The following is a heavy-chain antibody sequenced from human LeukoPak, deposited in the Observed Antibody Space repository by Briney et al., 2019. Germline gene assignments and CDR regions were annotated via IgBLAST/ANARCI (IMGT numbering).Heavy chain of an antibody. D-gene: IGHD2-2*01. V-gene: IGHV4-59*08. Sequence: SETLSLTCTVSGGSLSSYYWSWIRQPPGKGLEWIGYIYSSWSTNYNPSLKSRVTISLDTSKNQFSLKLSSVTAADTAVYYCAKQAYCSSTRCYPFDYWGQGTLVTVSS. CDR3: AKQAYCSSTRCYPFDY. J-gene: IGHJ4*02. CDR1: GGSLSSYY. CDR2: IYSSWST.